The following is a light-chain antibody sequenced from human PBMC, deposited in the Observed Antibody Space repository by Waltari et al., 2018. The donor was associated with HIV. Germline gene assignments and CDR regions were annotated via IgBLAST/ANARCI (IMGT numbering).Light chain of an antibody. J-gene: IGLJ3*02. CDR3: CSYGGSSTWV. CDR1: SRDVGNYNL. V-gene: IGLV2-23*01. CDR2: EAV. Sequence: QSALTQPASVSGSPGQSITISCTGTSRDVGNYNLVSWYQQYPGKAPKLMIYEAVKRPSGVSNRISASKSGNTASLTISWLQAEDEADYYCCSYGGSSTWVFGGGTKLTVL.